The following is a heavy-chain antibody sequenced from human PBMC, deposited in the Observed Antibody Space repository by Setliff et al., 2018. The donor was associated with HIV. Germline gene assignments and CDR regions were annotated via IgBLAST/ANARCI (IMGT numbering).Heavy chain of an antibody. D-gene: IGHD3-16*01. V-gene: IGHV4-34*01. CDR1: GGSFSSYS. J-gene: IGHJ6*03. CDR2: INRSGST. CDR3: GSIMVGGAMSYSYYYMDV. Sequence: SETLSLTCAVYGGSFSSYSWTWIRQPPGKGLEWMGEINRSGSTNYKPSLKSRLTIIVDTSKDQFSLKLNSVTAADTAVYYCGSIMVGGAMSYSYYYMDVWGKGTTVTVSS.